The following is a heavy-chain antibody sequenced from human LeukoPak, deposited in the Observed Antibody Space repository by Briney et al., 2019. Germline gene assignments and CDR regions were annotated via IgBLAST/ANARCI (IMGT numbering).Heavy chain of an antibody. CDR1: GFTFSSYW. Sequence: GGSLRLFCAASGFTFSSYWMSWVRQAPGKGLEWVANIKQDGSEKYYVDSVKGRFTISRDNAKYSLYLQMNSLRAEDTAVYYCARDDCSSISCYHNWFDPWGQGTLVTVSS. D-gene: IGHD2-2*01. CDR2: IKQDGSEK. J-gene: IGHJ5*02. CDR3: ARDDCSSISCYHNWFDP. V-gene: IGHV3-7*01.